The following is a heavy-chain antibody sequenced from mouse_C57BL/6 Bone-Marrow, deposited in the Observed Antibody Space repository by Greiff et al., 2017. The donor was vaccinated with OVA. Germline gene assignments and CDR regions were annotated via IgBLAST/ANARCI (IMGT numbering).Heavy chain of an antibody. Sequence: VQLQESGAELAKPGASVKLSCKASGYTFTSYWMHWVKQRPGQGLEWIGYINPSSGYTKYNQKFKDKATLTADKSSSTAYMQLSSLTYEDSAVYYCARSDLLWLRRFAYWGRGTLVTVSA. D-gene: IGHD2-2*01. CDR1: GYTFTSYW. CDR3: ARSDLLWLRRFAY. J-gene: IGHJ3*01. CDR2: INPSSGYT. V-gene: IGHV1-7*01.